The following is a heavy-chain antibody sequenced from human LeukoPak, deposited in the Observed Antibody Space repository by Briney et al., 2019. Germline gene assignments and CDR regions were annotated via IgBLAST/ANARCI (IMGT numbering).Heavy chain of an antibody. D-gene: IGHD4-23*01. CDR1: GFAFSSYG. J-gene: IGHJ4*02. CDR2: IWSDERNK. V-gene: IGHV3-33*01. Sequence: VGSLRLSCAASGFAFSSYGMHWVRQAPGKGLEWVALIWSDERNKYYADSVKGQFTISRDNSKNTLYLQMNSLRAEDTAVYYCARDYGGDAGLDYWGQGTLVPVSS. CDR3: ARDYGGDAGLDY.